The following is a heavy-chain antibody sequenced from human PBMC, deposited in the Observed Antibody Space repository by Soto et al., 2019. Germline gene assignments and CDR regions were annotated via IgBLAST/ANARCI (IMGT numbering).Heavy chain of an antibody. Sequence: PSETLSLTCTVSGGSISSGGYYWSWIRQHPGKGLEWIGYIYYSGSTYYNPSLKSRVTISVDTSKNQFSLKLSSVTAADTAVYYCARVNTGYSYGYDPWFDPWGQGTLVTVSS. D-gene: IGHD5-18*01. V-gene: IGHV4-31*03. CDR1: GGSISSGGYY. J-gene: IGHJ5*02. CDR3: ARVNTGYSYGYDPWFDP. CDR2: IYYSGST.